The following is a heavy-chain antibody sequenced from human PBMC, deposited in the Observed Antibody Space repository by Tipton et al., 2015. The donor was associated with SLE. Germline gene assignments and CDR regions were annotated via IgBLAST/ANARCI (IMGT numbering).Heavy chain of an antibody. CDR2: INHSGST. CDR3: ARGDLTNWINNPFDS. V-gene: IGHV4-34*01. J-gene: IGHJ4*02. CDR1: GGSFSGYY. D-gene: IGHD1/OR15-1a*01. Sequence: TLSLTCAVYGGSFSGYYWSWIRQPPGKGLEWIGEINHSGSTNYNPSLKSRVTISVDTSKNQFSLKLSSVTAADTAVYYCARGDLTNWINNPFDSWGQGTLVTVSS.